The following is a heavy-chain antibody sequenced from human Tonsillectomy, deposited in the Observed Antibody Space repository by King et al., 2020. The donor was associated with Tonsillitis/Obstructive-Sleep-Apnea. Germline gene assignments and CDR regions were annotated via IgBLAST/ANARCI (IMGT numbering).Heavy chain of an antibody. CDR1: GGSISSYY. D-gene: IGHD2-2*01. CDR3: ARHGDQLLFDFDY. J-gene: IGHJ4*02. CDR2: IYNSGTT. Sequence: QLQESGPGLVKPSETLSLTCTVSGGSISSYYWSWIRQPPGKGLEWIGYIYNSGTTNYNPSLKSRVTISVDTSKNQFFLKLSSVTAADTAVYYCARHGDQLLFDFDYWGQGTLVTVSS. V-gene: IGHV4-59*08.